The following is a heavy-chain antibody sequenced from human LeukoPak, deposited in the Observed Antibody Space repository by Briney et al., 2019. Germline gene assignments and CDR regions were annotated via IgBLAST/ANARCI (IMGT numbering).Heavy chain of an antibody. J-gene: IGHJ4*02. D-gene: IGHD6-19*01. Sequence: SETLSLTCAVYGGSFSGYYWSWIRQPPGKGLEWIGEINHSGSTNYNPSLKSRVTISVDTSKNQFSLKLSSVTAADTAVYYCARGSSGPTAYWGQGTVVTVSS. CDR2: INHSGST. V-gene: IGHV4-34*01. CDR3: ARGSSGPTAY. CDR1: GGSFSGYY.